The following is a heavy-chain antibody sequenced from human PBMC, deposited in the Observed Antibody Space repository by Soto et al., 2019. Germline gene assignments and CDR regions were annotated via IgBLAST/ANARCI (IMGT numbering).Heavy chain of an antibody. V-gene: IGHV1-2*02. CDR2: IHPGSGGT. D-gene: IGHD5-12*01. J-gene: IGHJ4*02. CDR3: ARDRYSGYDLGGFNY. CDR1: WYTFTAYY. Sequence: SVKIACEASWYTFTAYYLHLVRQAPGQGLEWMGWIHPGSGGTNYAQQFQGRVTMTRDTSISTAYMELSRLRSDDTAVYYCARDRYSGYDLGGFNYWGQGILVTVSS.